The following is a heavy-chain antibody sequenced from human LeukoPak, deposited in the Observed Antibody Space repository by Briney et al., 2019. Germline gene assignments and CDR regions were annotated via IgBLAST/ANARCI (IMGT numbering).Heavy chain of an antibody. CDR3: ARGELGDSSGFSFFDY. J-gene: IGHJ4*02. CDR2: IIPIFGTA. Sequence: SVKVFCKASGGTFSSYAISWVRQAPGQGLEWMGGIIPIFGTANYAQKFQGRVTITTDESTSTAYMELSSLRSEDTAVYYCARGELGDSSGFSFFDYWGQGTLVTVSS. CDR1: GGTFSSYA. D-gene: IGHD3-22*01. V-gene: IGHV1-69*05.